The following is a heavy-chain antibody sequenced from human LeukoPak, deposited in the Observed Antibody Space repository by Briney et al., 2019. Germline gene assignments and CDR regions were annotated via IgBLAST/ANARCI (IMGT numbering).Heavy chain of an antibody. J-gene: IGHJ3*02. CDR1: GFTFSSYS. D-gene: IGHD5-12*01. CDR2: ISSSSSYI. CDR3: ARALEYSGYDAFDI. Sequence: GGSLRLSCAASGFTFSSYSMNWVRQAPGKGLEWVSSISSSSSYIYYADSLKGRFTISRDNAKNSLYLQMNSLRAEDTAVYYCARALEYSGYDAFDIWGQGTVVTVSS. V-gene: IGHV3-21*01.